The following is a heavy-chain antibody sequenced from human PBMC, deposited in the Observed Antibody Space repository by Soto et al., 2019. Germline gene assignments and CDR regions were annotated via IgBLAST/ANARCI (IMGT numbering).Heavy chain of an antibody. V-gene: IGHV1-69*13. D-gene: IGHD5-12*01. CDR3: ARENDNLPSGYDY. J-gene: IGHJ4*02. Sequence: SVKVSCKASGGTFSSYAISWVRQAPGQVLEWMGGIIPIFGTANYAQKFQGRVTITADESTSTAYMELSSLRSEDTAVYYCARENDNLPSGYDYWGQGTLVTVSS. CDR2: IIPIFGTA. CDR1: GGTFSSYA.